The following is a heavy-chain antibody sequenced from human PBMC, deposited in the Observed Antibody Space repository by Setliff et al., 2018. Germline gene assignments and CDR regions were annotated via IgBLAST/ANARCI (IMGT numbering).Heavy chain of an antibody. CDR3: ARRWNFGPYGSGIHDGFDM. D-gene: IGHD3-10*01. Sequence: SETLSLTCAVYDGSFSDYYWSWIRQPPGKGLEWIGEINHCGSTSYKSSLKSRVTISVDTSKTQFSLKLSSVTAADTAVYYCARRWNFGPYGSGIHDGFDMWGQGTMVTVSS. V-gene: IGHV4-34*01. J-gene: IGHJ3*02. CDR2: INHCGST. CDR1: DGSFSDYY.